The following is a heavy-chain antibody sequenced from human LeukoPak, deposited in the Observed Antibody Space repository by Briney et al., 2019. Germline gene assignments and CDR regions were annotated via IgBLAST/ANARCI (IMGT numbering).Heavy chain of an antibody. Sequence: SVKVSCKASGGTFSSYAISWVRQAPGQGLEWMGGIIPIFGTANYAQKFQGRVTITADESTSTAYMELSSLRSEDTAVYYCARGPAGYGPTYFDYWGQGTLVTVSS. J-gene: IGHJ4*02. CDR3: ARGPAGYGPTYFDY. CDR1: GGTFSSYA. V-gene: IGHV1-69*13. D-gene: IGHD5-18*01. CDR2: IIPIFGTA.